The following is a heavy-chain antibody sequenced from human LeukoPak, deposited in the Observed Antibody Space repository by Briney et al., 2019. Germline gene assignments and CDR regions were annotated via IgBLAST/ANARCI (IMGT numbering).Heavy chain of an antibody. CDR3: ARGSGSGWSWGTNYFDY. CDR2: IDTSGSYI. CDR1: GFTFSTYS. J-gene: IGHJ4*02. Sequence: GGSLRLSCAASGFTFSTYSMNWVRQAPGKGLEWVSFIDTSGSYIYYGDSMKGRVTISRDNAKNSLSLQMNSLRADDTAVYYCARGSGSGWSWGTNYFDYWGQGTLVTVSS. V-gene: IGHV3-21*01. D-gene: IGHD6-19*01.